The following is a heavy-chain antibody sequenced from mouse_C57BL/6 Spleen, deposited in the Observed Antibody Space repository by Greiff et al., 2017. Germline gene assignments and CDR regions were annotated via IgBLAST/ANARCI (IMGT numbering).Heavy chain of an antibody. CDR3: ARDSPPGYFDV. Sequence: QVHVKQPGAELVKPGASVKLSCKASGYTFTSYWMHWVKQRPGQGLEWIGMIHPNSGSTNYNEKFKSKATLTVDKSSSTAYMQLSSLTSEDSAVYYCARDSPPGYFDVWGTGTTVTVSS. J-gene: IGHJ1*03. V-gene: IGHV1-64*01. CDR1: GYTFTSYW. CDR2: IHPNSGST.